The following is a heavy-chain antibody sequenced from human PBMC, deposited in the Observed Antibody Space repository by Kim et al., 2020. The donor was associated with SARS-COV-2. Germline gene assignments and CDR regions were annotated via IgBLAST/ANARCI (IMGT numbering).Heavy chain of an antibody. Sequence: ASVKVSCKASGYTFTGYYMHWVRQAPGQGLEWMGWINPNSGGTNYAQKFQGWVTMTRDTSISTAYMELSRLRSDDTAVYYCARGSGIVVVPAATGGGRAISYYYGMDV. J-gene: IGHJ6*01. D-gene: IGHD2-2*01. V-gene: IGHV1-2*04. CDR2: INPNSGGT. CDR3: ARGSGIVVVPAATGGGRAISYYYGMDV. CDR1: GYTFTGYY.